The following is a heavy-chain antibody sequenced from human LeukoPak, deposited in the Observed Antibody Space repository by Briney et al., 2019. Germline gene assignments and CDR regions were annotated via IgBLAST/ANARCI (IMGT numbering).Heavy chain of an antibody. CDR3: ARDNPYYYGMDV. Sequence: PSETLSLTCTVSGGSISSGGYYWSWIRQHPGKGLEWIGYIYYSGSTYYNPSLKSRVTISVDTSKNQFSLKLSSVTAADTAVYYCARDNPYYYGMDVWGQGTTVTVSS. J-gene: IGHJ6*02. CDR2: IYYSGST. CDR1: GGSISSGGYY. V-gene: IGHV4-31*03.